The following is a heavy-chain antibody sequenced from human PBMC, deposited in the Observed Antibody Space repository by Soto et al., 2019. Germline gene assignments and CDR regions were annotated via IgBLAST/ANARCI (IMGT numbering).Heavy chain of an antibody. D-gene: IGHD6-19*01. CDR2: INSDGSSI. V-gene: IGHV3-74*01. Sequence: GGSLRLSCAASGFTFSSYWMHWVRQAPGKGLVWVSRINSDGSSISYADSVKGRFTISRDNAKNTLYLQMNSLSVEDTAVYYCARETGYSSGWRQDYWGQGTLVTVSS. CDR1: GFTFSSYW. J-gene: IGHJ4*02. CDR3: ARETGYSSGWRQDY.